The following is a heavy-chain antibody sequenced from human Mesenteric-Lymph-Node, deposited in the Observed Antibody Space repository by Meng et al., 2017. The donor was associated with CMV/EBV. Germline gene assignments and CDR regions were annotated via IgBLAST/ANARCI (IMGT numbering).Heavy chain of an antibody. D-gene: IGHD1-26*01. V-gene: IGHV3-48*04. CDR1: GFTFSSHS. Sequence: GESLKISCAASGFTFSSHSMNWVRQAPGKGLEWVSYISSSSSTIYYADSVKGRFTISRDNAKNSLYLQMNSLRAEDTAVYYCARDPPSIVGATYPDDYWGQGTLVTVSS. J-gene: IGHJ4*02. CDR2: ISSSSSTI. CDR3: ARDPPSIVGATYPDDY.